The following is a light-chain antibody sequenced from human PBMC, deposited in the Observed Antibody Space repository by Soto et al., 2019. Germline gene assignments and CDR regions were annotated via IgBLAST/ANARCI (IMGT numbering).Light chain of an antibody. CDR3: EQYNNWPYT. J-gene: IGKJ2*01. V-gene: IGKV3-15*01. Sequence: EIVMTQSPATLSVSPGERATLSCRASQSVSSNLARYQQKPGQTPRLLIYGASTRATGIPARFSGSGSGTEFTLTISSLQSEYFAVYYCEQYNNWPYTFGQGTKLEIK. CDR2: GAS. CDR1: QSVSSN.